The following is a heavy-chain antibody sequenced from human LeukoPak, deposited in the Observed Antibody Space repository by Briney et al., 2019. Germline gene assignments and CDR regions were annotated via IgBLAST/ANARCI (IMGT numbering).Heavy chain of an antibody. CDR1: GGSISSYY. CDR2: IYYSGST. CDR3: ARHPFATPFDH. J-gene: IGHJ4*02. V-gene: IGHV4-59*08. Sequence: SETLSLTCTVSGGSISSYYWSWIRQPPGKGLEWIGYIYYSGSTNYNPSLKSRVTISVDTSKNQFSLKLSSVTAADTAVYYCARHPFATPFDHWGRGTLLTVSS. D-gene: IGHD2-15*01.